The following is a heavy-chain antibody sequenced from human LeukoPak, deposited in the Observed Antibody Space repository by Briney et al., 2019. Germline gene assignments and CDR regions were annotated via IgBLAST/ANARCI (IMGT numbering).Heavy chain of an antibody. CDR1: GYSISSGYY. J-gene: IGHJ4*02. Sequence: SETLSLTCTVSGYSISSGYYWGWIRQSPGKGLEWIGSIYNSGSTHYNPSLKSRVTISADTSKNQFSMRLRSVTVADTAVYYCARQGPTETFDYWGQGTLVTVSS. V-gene: IGHV4-38-2*02. CDR3: ARQGPTETFDY. CDR2: IYNSGST. D-gene: IGHD1-1*01.